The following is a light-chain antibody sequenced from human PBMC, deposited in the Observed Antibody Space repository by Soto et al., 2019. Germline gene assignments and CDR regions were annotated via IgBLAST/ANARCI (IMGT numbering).Light chain of an antibody. Sequence: QSVLTQPPSVSGAPGQRVTISCTGSSSNIGAGYDVPWYQQLPGTAPKLLIYGNSNRPSGVPDRFSGSKSGTSASLAITGLQAEDEADYYCQSYDSSLRGSVFGGGTKLTVL. CDR1: SSNIGAGYD. CDR2: GNS. V-gene: IGLV1-40*01. J-gene: IGLJ2*01. CDR3: QSYDSSLRGSV.